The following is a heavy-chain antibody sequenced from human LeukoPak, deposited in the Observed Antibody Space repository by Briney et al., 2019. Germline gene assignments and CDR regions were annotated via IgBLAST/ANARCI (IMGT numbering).Heavy chain of an antibody. Sequence: GGSLRLSCAASGFSFSTYSMRWVRQAPGKGLEWVSYIKSDATITYYADSVRGRFTISRDNAKDSLYLEMNSLRAEDTAVYYCTVTWGRYCMDDWGKGSTVTVSS. CDR1: GFSFSTYS. V-gene: IGHV3-48*01. CDR3: TVTWGRYCMDD. D-gene: IGHD4-11*01. CDR2: IKSDATIT. J-gene: IGHJ6*03.